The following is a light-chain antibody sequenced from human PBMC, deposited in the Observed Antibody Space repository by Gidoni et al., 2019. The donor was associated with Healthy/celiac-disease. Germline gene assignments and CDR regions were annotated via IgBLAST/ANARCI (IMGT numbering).Light chain of an antibody. J-gene: IGKJ4*01. Sequence: DIVMTQSTLSLPVTPGEPASISCRSSQSLLHSNGYNYLDWYLQKPGQSPQLLIYLGSNRASGVPDRFSGSGSGTDLTLKISRVEAEDVGVYYCMQALQTPTFGGGTKVEI. CDR2: LGS. V-gene: IGKV2-28*01. CDR1: QSLLHSNGYNY. CDR3: MQALQTPT.